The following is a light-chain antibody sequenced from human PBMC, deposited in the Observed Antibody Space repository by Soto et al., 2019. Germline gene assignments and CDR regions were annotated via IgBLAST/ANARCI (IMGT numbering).Light chain of an antibody. CDR2: QDT. CDR1: KLGDKY. CDR3: QAWDSSTVV. J-gene: IGLJ2*01. V-gene: IGLV3-1*01. Sequence: SYELTQPPSVSVSPGQTASITCSGDKLGDKYACWYQQKPGQSPMLVIYQDTRRPSGIPERFYGSHSDNTATLTIGGTQAMDEADYFCQAWDSSTVVFGGGTKVTVL.